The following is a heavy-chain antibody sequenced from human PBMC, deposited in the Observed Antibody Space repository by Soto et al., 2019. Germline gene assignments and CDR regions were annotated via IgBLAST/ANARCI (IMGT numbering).Heavy chain of an antibody. V-gene: IGHV1-69*13. D-gene: IGHD6-13*01. CDR1: GGTFSSYA. CDR2: IIPIFGTA. Sequence: SVKVSCKASGGTFSSYAISWVRQAPGQGLEWMGGIIPIFGTANYAQKFQGRVTITADESTSTAYMELSSLRSEDTAVYYCARDRRSEKGIAAAGPLLPWCRMDVWGQGTTVTVSS. J-gene: IGHJ6*02. CDR3: ARDRRSEKGIAAAGPLLPWCRMDV.